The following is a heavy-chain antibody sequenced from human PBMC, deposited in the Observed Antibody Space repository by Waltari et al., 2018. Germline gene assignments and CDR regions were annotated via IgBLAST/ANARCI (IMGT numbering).Heavy chain of an antibody. CDR2: FDPEDGET. Sequence: QVQLVQSGAEVKKPGASVKVSCKVSGYTLTELSMHWVRQAPGKVLELVGGFDPEDGETIYAQKFQGRVTMTEDTSTDTAYMELSSLRSEDTAVYYCATHRPYYDSSGYYIWGQGTLVTVSS. V-gene: IGHV1-24*01. J-gene: IGHJ4*02. D-gene: IGHD3-22*01. CDR1: GYTLTELS. CDR3: ATHRPYYDSSGYYI.